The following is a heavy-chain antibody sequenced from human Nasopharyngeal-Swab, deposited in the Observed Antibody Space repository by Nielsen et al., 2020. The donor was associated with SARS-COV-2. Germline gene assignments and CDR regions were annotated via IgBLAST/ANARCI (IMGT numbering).Heavy chain of an antibody. CDR2: IRYDGSNK. CDR3: AKDRYCSSTSWHYYYYYYMDV. D-gene: IGHD2-2*01. Sequence: GESLKISCAASGFTFSSYGMHWVRQAPGKGLEWVAFIRYDGSNKYYADSVKGRFTISRDNSKNTLYLQMNSLRAEDTAVYYCAKDRYCSSTSWHYYYYYYMDVWGKGTTVTVSS. J-gene: IGHJ6*03. CDR1: GFTFSSYG. V-gene: IGHV3-30*02.